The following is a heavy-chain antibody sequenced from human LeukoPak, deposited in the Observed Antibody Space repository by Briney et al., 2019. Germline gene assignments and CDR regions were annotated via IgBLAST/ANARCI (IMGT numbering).Heavy chain of an antibody. CDR3: ANYIQRPPGMDV. Sequence: PGGSLRLSCAASGFTFSSYAMHWIRQTPGKGLEWLSFTSDTGTYTDYADSVKGRFTVSRDNAKNSLFLQMSSLRAEDTAVYFCANYIQRPPGMDVWGQGTMVTVSS. J-gene: IGHJ6*02. V-gene: IGHV3-48*03. D-gene: IGHD3-10*02. CDR2: TSDTGTYT. CDR1: GFTFSSYA.